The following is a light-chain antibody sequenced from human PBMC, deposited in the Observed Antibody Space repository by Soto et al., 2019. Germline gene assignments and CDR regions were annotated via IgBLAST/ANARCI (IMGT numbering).Light chain of an antibody. J-gene: IGKJ1*01. CDR2: GAS. CDR3: QQYGSSGT. V-gene: IGKV3-20*01. Sequence: EIVLTQSPGTLSLSPGERATLSCRASQSVSNNYLAWYQQKPGQAPRLLIYGASNMATGIPDRFSGSGSGTDFTLTISRLEPEDFAVYYCQQYGSSGTVGQGTKVDIK. CDR1: QSVSNNY.